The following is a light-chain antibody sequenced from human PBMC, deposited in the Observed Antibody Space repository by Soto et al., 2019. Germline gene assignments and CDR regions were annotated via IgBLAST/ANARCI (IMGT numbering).Light chain of an antibody. V-gene: IGKV3-20*01. CDR1: KTIKTSY. CDR2: AAS. Sequence: EIVLTPSPRSLTVSPGQGSSLSCGASKTIKTSYLAWYQQQPGQAPWLLIYAASRRATGIPDRFSGGGSGTDFTLTISRLEPEDIAVFYCQQYAESPSTFGQGTRLEI. J-gene: IGKJ5*01. CDR3: QQYAESPST.